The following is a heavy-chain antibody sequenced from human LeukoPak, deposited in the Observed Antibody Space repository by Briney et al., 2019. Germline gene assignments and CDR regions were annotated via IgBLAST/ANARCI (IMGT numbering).Heavy chain of an antibody. CDR1: GGSLSSGGYY. CDR3: ARVPVPAYSRSSYYFDY. Sequence: SETLSLTCAVSGGSLSSGGYYWSWIRHHPGKCLGWIGYIYYSGPTYYTPSRNGRVTISVDTYKNQFSLKLSSVTAADTAVYYCARVPVPAYSRSSYYFDYWGQGNLVTVSS. J-gene: IGHJ4*02. D-gene: IGHD6-13*01. CDR2: IYYSGPT. V-gene: IGHV4-31*11.